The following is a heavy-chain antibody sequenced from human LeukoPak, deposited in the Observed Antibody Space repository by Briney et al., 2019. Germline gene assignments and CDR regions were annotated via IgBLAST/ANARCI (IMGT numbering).Heavy chain of an antibody. V-gene: IGHV3-74*01. CDR1: GFTLSGNW. Sequence: PGGSLRLSCAASGFTLSGNWMHWVRQAPGKGLVWVSRINSDESSTSYADSVKGRFTISRDNAKNTLYLQMDSLRAEDTALYYCARDGSSIVGATWGYDAFDIWGQGTMVTVSS. CDR2: INSDESST. D-gene: IGHD1-26*01. J-gene: IGHJ3*02. CDR3: ARDGSSIVGATWGYDAFDI.